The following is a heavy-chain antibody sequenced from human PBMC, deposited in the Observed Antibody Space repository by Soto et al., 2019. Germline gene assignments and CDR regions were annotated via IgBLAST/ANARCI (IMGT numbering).Heavy chain of an antibody. CDR1: GFTFDDYA. Sequence: EVQLVESGGGLVQPGRSLRLSCTASGFTFDDYAMHWVRQAPGKGLEWVSGITWNSDNIGYADSVRGRFTISRGNARNSLYLQMNSLRAEDTALYFCGKGLSIAAIDYWGQGTLVTVSS. V-gene: IGHV3-9*01. J-gene: IGHJ4*02. CDR2: ITWNSDNI. D-gene: IGHD6-13*01. CDR3: GKGLSIAAIDY.